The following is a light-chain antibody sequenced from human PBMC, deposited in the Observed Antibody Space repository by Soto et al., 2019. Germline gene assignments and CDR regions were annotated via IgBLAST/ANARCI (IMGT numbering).Light chain of an antibody. Sequence: EIVMTQSPATLSVSPGERATLSCRASQSLSTNLAWYQVKPGQAPRLLFYGASTRATGIPARFSGSGSGTEFTLTISSLQSEDFAVYSCQQYDNWPPEATFGQGTKVQIK. CDR2: GAS. CDR3: QQYDNWPPEAT. CDR1: QSLSTN. V-gene: IGKV3-15*01. J-gene: IGKJ1*01.